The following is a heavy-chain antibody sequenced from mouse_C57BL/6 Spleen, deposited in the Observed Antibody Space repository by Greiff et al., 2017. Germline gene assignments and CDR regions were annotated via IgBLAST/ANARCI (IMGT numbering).Heavy chain of an antibody. CDR1: GYTFTSYW. Sequence: VQLQQPGAELVRPGSSVKLSCKASGYTFTSYWMHWVKQRPIQGLEWIGNIDPADSETHYNQKFKDKATLTVDKSSSTAYMQLSSLTSEDSAVYYCARRNYGNYLYYLDYWGQGTTLTVSS. V-gene: IGHV1-52*01. J-gene: IGHJ2*01. CDR3: ARRNYGNYLYYLDY. CDR2: IDPADSET. D-gene: IGHD2-1*01.